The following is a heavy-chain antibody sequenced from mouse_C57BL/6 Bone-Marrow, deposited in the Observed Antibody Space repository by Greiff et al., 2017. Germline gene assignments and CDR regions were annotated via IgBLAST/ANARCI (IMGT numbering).Heavy chain of an antibody. J-gene: IGHJ3*01. CDR2: ISYDGSN. CDR3: ARDSPRYAY. CDR1: GYSITSGYY. V-gene: IGHV3-6*01. Sequence: ESGPGLVKPSQSLSLTCSVTGYSITSGYYWNWIRQFPGNKLEWMGYISYDGSNNYNPSLKNRISITRDTSKNQFFLKLKSVTTEDTATYYCARDSPRYAYWGQGTLVTVSA. D-gene: IGHD1-1*01.